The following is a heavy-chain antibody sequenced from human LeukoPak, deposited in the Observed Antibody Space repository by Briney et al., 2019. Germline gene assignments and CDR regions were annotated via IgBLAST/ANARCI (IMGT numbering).Heavy chain of an antibody. CDR3: ARVPGAVAGRRFDY. J-gene: IGHJ4*02. Sequence: ASVRVSCKASGYIFTSLATSPVRQAPGQGLECMGWISVYNGSPKYAQKFPDRVTMTAGTVTNTAYMELRSLTSDDTAMYYCARVPGAVAGRRFDYWGQGTQLVVSS. CDR1: GYIFTSLA. CDR2: ISVYNGSP. D-gene: IGHD6-19*01. V-gene: IGHV1-18*01.